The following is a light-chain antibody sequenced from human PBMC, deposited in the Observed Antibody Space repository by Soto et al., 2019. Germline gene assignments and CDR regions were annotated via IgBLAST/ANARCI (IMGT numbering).Light chain of an antibody. Sequence: DIQMTQSPSTLSASVGDRVTITCRASQSISSWLAWYQQKPGKVPKLLIYDASTLEGGVPSRFSGSGSGTEFTLTISSLQPDDFATYYCQKYNSYSQAFGRGTKVDI. CDR3: QKYNSYSQA. V-gene: IGKV1-5*01. CDR2: DAS. CDR1: QSISSW. J-gene: IGKJ1*01.